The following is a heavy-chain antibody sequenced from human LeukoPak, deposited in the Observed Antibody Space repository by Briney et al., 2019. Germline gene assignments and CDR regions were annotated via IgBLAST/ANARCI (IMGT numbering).Heavy chain of an antibody. Sequence: GGSLRLSCAASGFTFSSYAMHWVRQAPGKGLEWVAIISYDGSNEYYADSVKGRFTISRDNSKNTLYLQMNGLRAEDTAVYYCAVAVQLWAPPYHYWGQGTLVTVSS. CDR1: GFTFSSYA. V-gene: IGHV3-30-3*01. J-gene: IGHJ4*02. D-gene: IGHD3-16*01. CDR2: ISYDGSNE. CDR3: AVAVQLWAPPYHY.